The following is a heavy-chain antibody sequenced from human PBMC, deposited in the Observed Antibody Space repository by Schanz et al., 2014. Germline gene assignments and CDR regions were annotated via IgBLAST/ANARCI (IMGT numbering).Heavy chain of an antibody. D-gene: IGHD6-13*01. CDR3: AKEPQHWQLVFLFDY. CDR1: GFSFSGYG. V-gene: IGHV3-30*02. J-gene: IGHJ4*02. Sequence: QVQLVESGGGVAQPGGSLRLSCAASGFSFSGYGMHWVRQAPGKGLEWVAYIRFDASAKYYGDSVEGRFTISRDNAKNTLYLQMNSLRPEDTAVYYCAKEPQHWQLVFLFDYWGQGTLVTVSS. CDR2: IRFDASAK.